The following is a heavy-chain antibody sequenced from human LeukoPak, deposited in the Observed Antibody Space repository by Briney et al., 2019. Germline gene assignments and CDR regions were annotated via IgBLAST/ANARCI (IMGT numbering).Heavy chain of an antibody. J-gene: IGHJ4*02. CDR3: ARGSYSIAAAYFDY. V-gene: IGHV4-39*07. CDR2: IYYSGST. Sequence: SETLSLTCTVSGGSISSSSYYWGWIRQPPGKGLEWIGSIYYSGSTYYNPSLKSRVTISVDTSKNQFSLKLSSVTAADTAVYYCARGSYSIAAAYFDYWGQGTLVTVSS. D-gene: IGHD6-13*01. CDR1: GGSISSSSYY.